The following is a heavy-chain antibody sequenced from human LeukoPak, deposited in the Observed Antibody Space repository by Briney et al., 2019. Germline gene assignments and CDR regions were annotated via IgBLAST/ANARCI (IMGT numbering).Heavy chain of an antibody. J-gene: IGHJ4*02. D-gene: IGHD2-2*01. CDR2: IYYSGST. CDR3: ARTPARRSFDY. V-gene: IGHV4-59*01. Sequence: SETLSLTCTVSGGSISSYYWSWIRQPPGKGLEWIGHIYYSGSTNYNPSLKSRVTISVDTSKNQFSLKLSSVTAADTAVYYCARTPARRSFDYWGQGTLVTVSS. CDR1: GGSISSYY.